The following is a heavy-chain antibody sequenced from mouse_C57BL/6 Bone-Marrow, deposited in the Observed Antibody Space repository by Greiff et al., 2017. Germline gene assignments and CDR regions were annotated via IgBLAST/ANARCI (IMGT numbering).Heavy chain of an antibody. D-gene: IGHD1-1*01. CDR1: GYNFTDYY. CDR3: ARSRRYYGSSSCFAD. J-gene: IGHJ3*01. Sequence: QVQLKQSGPELVKPGASVKISCKASGYNFTDYYINWVKQRPGQGLEWIGWIYPGSGNTNYNEKFKGKAKLTVDTSSSTAYRQRSSLTSEDSAVYFCARSRRYYGSSSCFADWGQGTLVTVSA. CDR2: IYPGSGNT. V-gene: IGHV1-84*01.